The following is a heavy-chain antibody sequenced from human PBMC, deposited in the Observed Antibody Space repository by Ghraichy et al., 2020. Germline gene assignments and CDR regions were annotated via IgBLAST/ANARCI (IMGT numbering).Heavy chain of an antibody. Sequence: GGSLRLSCAASGFTFKGHTMRWVRQSPGKGLEWVSLVNGNGDYTSYGDSVKGRFTISRDNCKSSLYLEMKSLKPEDTAVYYCAKENGRSGYLYYLVSWGPGSLV. J-gene: IGHJ4*02. CDR2: VNGNGDYT. V-gene: IGHV3-43*01. CDR3: AKENGRSGYLYYLVS. CDR1: GFTFKGHT. D-gene: IGHD5-12*01.